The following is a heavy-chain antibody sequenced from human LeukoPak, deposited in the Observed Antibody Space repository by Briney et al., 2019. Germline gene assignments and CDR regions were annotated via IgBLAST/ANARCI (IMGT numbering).Heavy chain of an antibody. V-gene: IGHV3-23*01. CDR2: VSGSGGST. CDR3: VKAIPYYDILPGYSTPMYYFDY. CDR1: GFTFYNYA. Sequence: WRSLRLSCAASGFTFYNYAMSWVRQAPGKGLEWDSGVSGSGGSTYYADPVKGRFTISRDNSKNTLYLQMNSLRAEDTAVYYCVKAIPYYDILPGYSTPMYYFDYWGQGTLVTVSS. J-gene: IGHJ4*02. D-gene: IGHD3-9*01.